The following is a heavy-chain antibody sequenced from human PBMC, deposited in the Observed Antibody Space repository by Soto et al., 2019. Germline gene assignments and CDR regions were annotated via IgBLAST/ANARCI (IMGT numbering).Heavy chain of an antibody. Sequence: GGSLRLSCAASGFTFDDYAMHWVRQAPGKGLEWVSGISWNSGSIGYADSVKGRFTISRDNAKNSLYLQMNSLRAEDTALYYCAKLSGYDAGHFDYWGQGTLVTVSS. CDR3: AKLSGYDAGHFDY. D-gene: IGHD5-12*01. CDR2: ISWNSGSI. CDR1: GFTFDDYA. J-gene: IGHJ4*02. V-gene: IGHV3-9*01.